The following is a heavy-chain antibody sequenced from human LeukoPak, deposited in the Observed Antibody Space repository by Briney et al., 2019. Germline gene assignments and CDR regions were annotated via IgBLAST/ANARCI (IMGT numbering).Heavy chain of an antibody. CDR3: ARESDSSGYYFASDY. CDR2: ISAYNGNT. V-gene: IGHV1-18*04. J-gene: IGHJ4*02. Sequence: ASVKVSCKASGYTFTGYYMHWVRQAPGQGLEWMGWISAYNGNTNYAQKLQGRVTMTTDTSTRTAYMELRSLRSDDTAVYYCARESDSSGYYFASDYWGQGTLVTVSS. D-gene: IGHD3-22*01. CDR1: GYTFTGYY.